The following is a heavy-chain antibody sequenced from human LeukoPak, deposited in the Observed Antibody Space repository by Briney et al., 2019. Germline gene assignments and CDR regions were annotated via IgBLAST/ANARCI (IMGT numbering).Heavy chain of an antibody. Sequence: GGSLRLFCAASGFTVSSNYMNWVRQAPGKGLEWVSVIYSGGSTYYADSVKGRFTISRDNSKNTLYLQMNSLRAEDTAVYYCASGYYYYYFDYWGQGTLVTVSS. CDR1: GFTVSSNY. D-gene: IGHD3-22*01. J-gene: IGHJ4*02. V-gene: IGHV3-66*01. CDR2: IYSGGST. CDR3: ASGYYYYYFDY.